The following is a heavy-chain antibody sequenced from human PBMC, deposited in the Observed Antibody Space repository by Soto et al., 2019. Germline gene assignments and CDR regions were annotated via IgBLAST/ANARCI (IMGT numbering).Heavy chain of an antibody. CDR3: ARDGRTGAAVAGLSSY. J-gene: IGHJ4*02. V-gene: IGHV3-66*01. CDR1: GFTVSSNY. Sequence: GGSLRLSCAASGFTVSSNYMSWVRQAPGKGLEWVSVIYSGGSTYYADSVKGRFTISRDNSKNTLYLQMNSLRAEDTAVYYCARDGRTGAAVAGLSSYWGQGTLVTVSS. CDR2: IYSGGST. D-gene: IGHD6-19*01.